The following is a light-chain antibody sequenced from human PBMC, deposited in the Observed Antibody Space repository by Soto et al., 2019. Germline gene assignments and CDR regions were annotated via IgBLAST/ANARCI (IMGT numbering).Light chain of an antibody. J-gene: IGKJ5*01. CDR3: QQYGTSPIT. V-gene: IGKV3D-20*01. Sequence: EIVLTQSPATLSVSPGEGATLSCGASQSVSSSSLAWYQQKPGLAPRLLIYDSSSRATGISGRFSGGGSGTDFTLTISRLEPEDFAVYYCQQYGTSPITFGQGTRLEIK. CDR2: DSS. CDR1: QSVSSSS.